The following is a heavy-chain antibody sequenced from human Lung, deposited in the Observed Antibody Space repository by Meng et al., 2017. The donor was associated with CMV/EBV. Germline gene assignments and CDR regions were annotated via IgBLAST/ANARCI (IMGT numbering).Heavy chain of an antibody. CDR2: IYHSGST. CDR3: ASFPPPGKQWLVTDY. D-gene: IGHD6-19*01. CDR1: GGSISSSNW. Sequence: QVHLQQSGPGLLQPSGTPPLTCAVSGGSISSSNWWSWVRQPPGKGLEWIGEIYHSGSTNYNPSLKSRVTISVDKSKNQFSLKLSSVTAPDTAVYYCASFPPPGKQWLVTDYWGQGTLVTVSS. V-gene: IGHV4-4*02. J-gene: IGHJ4*02.